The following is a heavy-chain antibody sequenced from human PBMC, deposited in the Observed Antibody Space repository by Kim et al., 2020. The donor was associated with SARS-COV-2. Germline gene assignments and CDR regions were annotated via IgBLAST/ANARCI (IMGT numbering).Heavy chain of an antibody. CDR3: AKGSSGFWDTAKNWFDP. CDR1: GFTFSSYA. Sequence: GGSLRLSCAASGFTFSSYAMSWVRQAPGKGLEWVSAISGSGGSTYYADSVKGRFTISRDNSKNTLYLQMNSLRAEDTAVYYCAKGSSGFWDTAKNWFDPWGQGTLVTVSS. J-gene: IGHJ5*02. V-gene: IGHV3-23*01. D-gene: IGHD6-19*01. CDR2: ISGSGGST.